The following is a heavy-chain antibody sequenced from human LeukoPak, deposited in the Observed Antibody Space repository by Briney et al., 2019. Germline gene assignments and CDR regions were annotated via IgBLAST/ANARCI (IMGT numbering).Heavy chain of an antibody. V-gene: IGHV3-66*04. Sequence: PGGSLRLSCAASGFTVSSNYMSWVRQAPGKGLEWVSVNSGGSTYYADSVKGRFTISRDNSKNTLYLQMNSLRAEDTAVYYCARPVGFYYYMDVWGKGTTVTVSS. J-gene: IGHJ6*03. D-gene: IGHD4-23*01. CDR2: NSGGST. CDR3: ARPVGFYYYMDV. CDR1: GFTVSSNY.